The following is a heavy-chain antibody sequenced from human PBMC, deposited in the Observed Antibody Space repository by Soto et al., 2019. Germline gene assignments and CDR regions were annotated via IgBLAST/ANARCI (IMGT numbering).Heavy chain of an antibody. Sequence: QVQLQESGPGLVKPSGTLFLTCAVSGDSLSGSYWWSWVRQSPGKGLEEIGEIYHSGNTNYNPSLKGRATISVDRSKNHFSLRLNSVTAADTAVYYGVRVVWGVPARGISGWFDPWGQGTLVTVSS. D-gene: IGHD6-13*01. CDR1: GDSLSGSYW. J-gene: IGHJ5*02. CDR3: VRVVWGVPARGISGWFDP. CDR2: IYHSGNT. V-gene: IGHV4-4*02.